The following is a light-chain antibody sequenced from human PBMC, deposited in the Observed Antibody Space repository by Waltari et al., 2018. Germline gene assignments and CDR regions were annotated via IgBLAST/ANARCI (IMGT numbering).Light chain of an antibody. Sequence: VLTQSPATLALSPAERATLSCRASQSVSYSLAWSQQKPGQTPRLLIYSASNRATGIPAWFSGSGSGSDFTLTISSLEPEDFAVYYCQQRSSWPRTFGQGTTVEIK. V-gene: IGKV3-11*01. CDR1: QSVSYS. J-gene: IGKJ1*01. CDR2: SAS. CDR3: QQRSSWPRT.